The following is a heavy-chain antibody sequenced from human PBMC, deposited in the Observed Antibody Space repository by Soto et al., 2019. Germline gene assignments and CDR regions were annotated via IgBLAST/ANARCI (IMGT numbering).Heavy chain of an antibody. CDR3: ARGGYIVVVVAATPYYMDV. D-gene: IGHD2-15*01. CDR1: GGSFSGYY. CDR2: INHSGST. V-gene: IGHV4-34*01. J-gene: IGHJ6*03. Sequence: SETLSLTCAVYGGSFSGYYWSWIRQPPGKGLEWIGEINHSGSTNYNPSLKSRVTISVDTSKNQFSLKLSSVTAADTAVYYCARGGYIVVVVAATPYYMDVWGKGTTVTVSS.